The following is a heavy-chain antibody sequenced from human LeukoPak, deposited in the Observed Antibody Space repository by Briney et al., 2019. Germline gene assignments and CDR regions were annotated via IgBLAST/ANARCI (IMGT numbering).Heavy chain of an antibody. CDR1: GFTFDDYA. V-gene: IGHV3-9*01. CDR3: AKDLSDSSGYYYRGAFDI. Sequence: GRSLRLSCAASGFTFDDYAMHWVRQAPGKGLEWVSGISWNSGSIGYADSVKGRFTISRDNAKNSLYLQMNSLRAEDTALYYCAKDLSDSSGYYYRGAFDIWGQGTMVTVSS. D-gene: IGHD3-22*01. CDR2: ISWNSGSI. J-gene: IGHJ3*02.